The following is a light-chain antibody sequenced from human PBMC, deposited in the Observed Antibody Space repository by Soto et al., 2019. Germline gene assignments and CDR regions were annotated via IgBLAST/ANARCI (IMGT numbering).Light chain of an antibody. Sequence: EIVLTQSPGTLSLSPGERATLSCRASQSVSSNYLAWYQQKPGQAPRLLIYGASSSATGIPDRFSGSGSGTDFTLTISRLEPEDSAVYYCQHYGRSAYTFGQGTTLEIK. CDR1: QSVSSNY. V-gene: IGKV3-20*01. CDR3: QHYGRSAYT. J-gene: IGKJ2*01. CDR2: GAS.